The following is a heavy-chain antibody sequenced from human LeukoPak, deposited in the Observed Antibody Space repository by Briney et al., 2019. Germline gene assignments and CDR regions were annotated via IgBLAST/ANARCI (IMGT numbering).Heavy chain of an antibody. CDR3: ARVGYYDILTGYLNWFDP. J-gene: IGHJ5*02. V-gene: IGHV1-69*06. Sequence: SVKVSCKASGGTFSSYAISWVRQAPGQGLEWMGGIIPIFGTANYAQKFQGRVTITADKSTSTAYMELSSLRSEDTAVYYCARVGYYDILTGYLNWFDPWGQGTLVTVSS. D-gene: IGHD3-9*01. CDR2: IIPIFGTA. CDR1: GGTFSSYA.